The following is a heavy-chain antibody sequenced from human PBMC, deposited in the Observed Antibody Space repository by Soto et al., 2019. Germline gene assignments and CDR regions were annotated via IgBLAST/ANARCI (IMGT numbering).Heavy chain of an antibody. CDR1: GFTFSSYS. D-gene: IGHD3-3*01. CDR2: ISSSSSYI. Sequence: GGSLRLSCAASGFTFSSYSMNWVRQAPGKGLEWVSSISSSSSYIYYADSVKGRFTISRDNAKNSLYLQMNSLRAEDTAVYYCARSPIYDFWSGYVYYYYGMDVWGQGTTVTVS. V-gene: IGHV3-21*01. J-gene: IGHJ6*02. CDR3: ARSPIYDFWSGYVYYYYGMDV.